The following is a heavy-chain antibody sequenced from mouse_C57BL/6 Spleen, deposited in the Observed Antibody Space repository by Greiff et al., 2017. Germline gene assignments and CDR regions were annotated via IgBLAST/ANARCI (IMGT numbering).Heavy chain of an antibody. CDR1: GYTFTSYW. CDR2: INPSSGYT. J-gene: IGHJ2*01. CDR3: ARGNYYGSNRFDY. V-gene: IGHV1-7*01. D-gene: IGHD1-1*01. Sequence: QVHVKQSGAELAKPGASVKLSCKASGYTFTSYWMHWVKQRPGQGLEWIGYINPSSGYTKYNQKFKDKATLTADKSSSTAYMQLSSLTYEDSAFYYCARGNYYGSNRFDYGGQGTTLTVAS.